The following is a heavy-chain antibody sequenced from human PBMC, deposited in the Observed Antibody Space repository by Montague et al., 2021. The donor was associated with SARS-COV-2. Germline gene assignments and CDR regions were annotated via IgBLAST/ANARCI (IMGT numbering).Heavy chain of an antibody. J-gene: IGHJ4*02. CDR3: ARSYYDILTGYYMAFDY. D-gene: IGHD3-9*01. V-gene: IGHV2-70*01. CDR2: IDWDDDK. Sequence: PALVKPTQTLTLTCTFSGFSLSTSGMCVSWIRQPPGKAPEWLALIDWDDDKYYGTSLRTRLTISKDTSKNQVVLTMTNMDPVDTATYYCARSYYDILTGYYMAFDYWGQGTLVTVSS. CDR1: GFSLSTSGMC.